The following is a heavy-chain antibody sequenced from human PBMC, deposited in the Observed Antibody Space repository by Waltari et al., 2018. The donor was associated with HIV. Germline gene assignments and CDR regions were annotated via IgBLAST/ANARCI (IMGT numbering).Heavy chain of an antibody. CDR3: ARVFRGTVNYFDSRLGH. CDR2: INPNSGGT. CDR1: GYTFSDYY. D-gene: IGHD3-22*01. J-gene: IGHJ5*02. Sequence: QVQLVQSGAEVKKPGASVKVSCKASGYTFSDYYMHWVRQAPGQGLEWMGWINPNSGGTRYAEKVQGRVTMTRDTSISTADMELSRLRFDDTAVYYCARVFRGTVNYFDSRLGHWGQGTLVTVSS. V-gene: IGHV1-2*02.